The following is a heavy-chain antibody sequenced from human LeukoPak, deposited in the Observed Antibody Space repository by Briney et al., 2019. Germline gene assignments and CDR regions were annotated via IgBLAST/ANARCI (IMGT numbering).Heavy chain of an antibody. Sequence: GGSLRLSCAASGFTFSGFYMTWIRQAPGRGLEWISYISTTGSDISYADSVKGRFTISRDDVKNSLYLQMNSLTAEDTAAYYCAKTARTLDYWGQGTLVTVSS. V-gene: IGHV3-11*01. J-gene: IGHJ4*02. CDR3: AKTARTLDY. D-gene: IGHD1/OR15-1a*01. CDR1: GFTFSGFY. CDR2: ISTTGSDI.